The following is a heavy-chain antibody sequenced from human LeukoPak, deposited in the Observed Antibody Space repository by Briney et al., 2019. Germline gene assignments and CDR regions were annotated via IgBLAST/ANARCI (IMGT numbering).Heavy chain of an antibody. Sequence: GGSLRLSCAASGFSLSSFGMHWVRQAPGKGLEWVAFIRYDETNKFYADSVKGRFTISRDNSNNTLYLQMNSLRAEDSAVYHCAKSQRGYCSSTSCYGDYWGQGTLVTVSS. D-gene: IGHD2-2*03. CDR2: IRYDETNK. V-gene: IGHV3-30*02. J-gene: IGHJ4*02. CDR1: GFSLSSFG. CDR3: AKSQRGYCSSTSCYGDY.